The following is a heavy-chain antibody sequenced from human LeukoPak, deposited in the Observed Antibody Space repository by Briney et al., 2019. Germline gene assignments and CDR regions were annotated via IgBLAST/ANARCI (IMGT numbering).Heavy chain of an antibody. Sequence: SETLSLTCTVSGGSISSYYWSWVRQPPGKGLEWIGYIYNSGSTNYNPSLKSRVTISVDTSKNQFSLKLSSVTAADTAVYYCARNYGVRAFDIWGQGTMVTVSS. CDR2: IYNSGST. J-gene: IGHJ3*02. CDR3: ARNYGVRAFDI. CDR1: GGSISSYY. D-gene: IGHD1-7*01. V-gene: IGHV4-59*01.